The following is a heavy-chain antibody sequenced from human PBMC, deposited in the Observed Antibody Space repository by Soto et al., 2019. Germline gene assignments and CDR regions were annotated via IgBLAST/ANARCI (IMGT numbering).Heavy chain of an antibody. CDR1: GYTFGRSG. CDR2: ISGYNGKT. Sequence: QVQLVQYGGEVKKPGASVTVSCKTSGYTFGRSGIIWVLQAPGQGFEWMGRISGYNGKTESTQKVQVRVTMTTGTSAHTAHLELRRLTYDDTAVYYCARDQWCGSDRCNAGAWVDYWGQGTLVSVSS. CDR3: ARDQWCGSDRCNAGAWVDY. D-gene: IGHD2-21*02. V-gene: IGHV1-18*01. J-gene: IGHJ4*02.